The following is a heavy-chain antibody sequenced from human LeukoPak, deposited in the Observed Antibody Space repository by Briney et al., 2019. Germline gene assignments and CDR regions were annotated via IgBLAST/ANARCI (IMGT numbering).Heavy chain of an antibody. V-gene: IGHV1-2*02. J-gene: IGHJ3*02. Sequence: ASVKVPCKASGYTFTGYFMHWVRQAPGQGLEWMGWINPNSGGTNYAQKFQGRVTMTRDTSISTAYMELSRLRSDDTAVYYCARDYYDSSGFGAFDIWGQGTMVTVSS. CDR3: ARDYYDSSGFGAFDI. CDR2: INPNSGGT. CDR1: GYTFTGYF. D-gene: IGHD3-22*01.